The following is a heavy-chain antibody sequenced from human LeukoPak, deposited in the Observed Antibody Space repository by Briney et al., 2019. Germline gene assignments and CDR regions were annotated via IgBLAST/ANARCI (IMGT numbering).Heavy chain of an antibody. V-gene: IGHV4-39*01. CDR3: ASQLNQWLIDY. CDR2: IYFSGST. D-gene: IGHD6-19*01. CDR1: GGSIISGTYC. J-gene: IGHJ4*02. Sequence: SETLSLTCTVSGGSIISGTYCWGWIRQPPGKGLEWIGNIYFSGSTYYNPSLKSRVTISVDTSKNQFSLKLSSVTAADTAVYYCASQLNQWLIDYWGQGTLVTVSS.